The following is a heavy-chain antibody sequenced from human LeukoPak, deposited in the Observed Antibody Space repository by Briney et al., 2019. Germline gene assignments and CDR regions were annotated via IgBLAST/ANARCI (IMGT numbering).Heavy chain of an antibody. Sequence: MASETLSLTCSVSGASISRYYWSWIRQPPGKGLEWIGYFHHSGNTNYSPSLSSRITMSVDTSKNQFSLRLNSVTAADTAIYYCARRAAALDSWGQGTLVTVSS. V-gene: IGHV4-59*12. J-gene: IGHJ4*02. CDR1: GASISRYY. D-gene: IGHD6-13*01. CDR3: ARRAAALDS. CDR2: FHHSGNT.